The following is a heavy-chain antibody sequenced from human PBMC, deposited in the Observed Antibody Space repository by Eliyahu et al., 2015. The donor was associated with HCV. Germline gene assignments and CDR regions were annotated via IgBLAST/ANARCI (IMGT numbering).Heavy chain of an antibody. CDR1: GFTFDDFA. CDR3: TKDRDTNGRPEGYFDY. Sequence: EVQLVESGGGLVQPGRSLRLSCAASGFTFDDFAMHWVRQAPGKGLEWVSGISWNSGYIGYADSVKGRFTISRDNAKNSLYLQMNSLRAEDTALYYCTKDRDTNGRPEGYFDYWGQGTLVTVSS. V-gene: IGHV3-9*01. J-gene: IGHJ4*02. CDR2: ISWNSGYI. D-gene: IGHD2-8*01.